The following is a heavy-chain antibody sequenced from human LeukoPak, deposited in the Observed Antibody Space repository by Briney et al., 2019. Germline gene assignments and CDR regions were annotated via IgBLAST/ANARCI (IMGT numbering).Heavy chain of an antibody. J-gene: IGHJ3*02. CDR2: IYYSGST. V-gene: IGHV4-30-4*08. Sequence: SQTLSLTCTVSGGSISSGDYYWSWIRQPPGKGLEWIGYIYYSGSTYYNPSLKSRVTISVDTSKNQFSLKLSSVTAADTAVYYCARGTGDYDAFDIWGQGTMVTVSS. CDR1: GGSISSGDYY. CDR3: ARGTGDYDAFDI. D-gene: IGHD4-17*01.